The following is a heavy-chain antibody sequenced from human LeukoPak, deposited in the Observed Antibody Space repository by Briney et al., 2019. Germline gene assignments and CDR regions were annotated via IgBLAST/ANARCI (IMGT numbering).Heavy chain of an antibody. V-gene: IGHV3-66*01. J-gene: IGHJ4*02. Sequence: QSGGSLRLSCAASGFTVSSNYMSWVRQAPGKGLEWVSVIYSGGSTYYADSVKGRFTISRDNSKNTVYLQMKSLRAEDTAVYYCVGGSGSRRWVDYWGQGTLVTVSS. CDR2: IYSGGST. CDR1: GFTVSSNY. CDR3: VGGSGSRRWVDY. D-gene: IGHD3-10*01.